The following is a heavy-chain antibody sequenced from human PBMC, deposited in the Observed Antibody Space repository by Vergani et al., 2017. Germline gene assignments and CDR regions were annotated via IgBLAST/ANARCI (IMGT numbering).Heavy chain of an antibody. Sequence: VQLVESGGGLVQPGGSLRLSCAASGFTFSSYAMHWVRQAPGKGLEWVAVISYDGSNKYYADSVKGRFTISRDNSKNTLYLQMNSLRAEDTAVYYCARVILPKELPDAFDIWGQGTMVTVSS. CDR3: ARVILPKELPDAFDI. J-gene: IGHJ3*02. CDR1: GFTFSSYA. CDR2: ISYDGSNK. V-gene: IGHV3-30-3*01. D-gene: IGHD1-7*01.